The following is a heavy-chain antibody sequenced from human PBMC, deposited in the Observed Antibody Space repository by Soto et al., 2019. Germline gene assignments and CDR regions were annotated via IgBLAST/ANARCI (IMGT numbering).Heavy chain of an antibody. Sequence: PSETLSLTCAVYGGSFSGYYWSWIRQPPGKGLEWIGEINHSGSTNYNPSLKSRVTISVDTSKNQFSLKLSSVTAADTAVYYCAREETVVVVVATGFWFDPWGQGTLVTVSS. D-gene: IGHD2-15*01. V-gene: IGHV4-34*01. CDR3: AREETVVVVVATGFWFDP. J-gene: IGHJ5*02. CDR2: INHSGST. CDR1: GGSFSGYY.